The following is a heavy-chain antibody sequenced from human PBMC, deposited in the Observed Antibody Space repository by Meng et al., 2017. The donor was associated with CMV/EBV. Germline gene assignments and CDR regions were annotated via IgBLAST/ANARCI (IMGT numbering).Heavy chain of an antibody. D-gene: IGHD4-17*01. CDR1: EFTSGSCA. CDR2: ISSGGGSK. CDR3: AKGGDGDYVYFDY. Sequence: ACEFTSGSCAMSWVRQAPGRGLEWVSAISSGGGSKYYEDSVKGQFTISRDNSKNTLYLQMNSPRAEDTAVYYCAKGGDGDYVYFDYWGQGTLVTVSS. V-gene: IGHV3-23*01. J-gene: IGHJ4*02.